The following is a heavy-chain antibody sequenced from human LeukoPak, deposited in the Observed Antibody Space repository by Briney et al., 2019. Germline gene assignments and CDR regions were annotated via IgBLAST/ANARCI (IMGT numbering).Heavy chain of an antibody. Sequence: ASVKVSCKASGYTFTGCYMHWVRQAPGQGLEWMGWINPNSGGTNYAQKFQGRVTMTRDTSISTAYMELSRLRSDDTAVYYCAREGTAAGKDYYYMDVWGKGTTVTVSS. CDR1: GYTFTGCY. CDR3: AREGTAAGKDYYYMDV. J-gene: IGHJ6*03. V-gene: IGHV1-2*02. D-gene: IGHD6-13*01. CDR2: INPNSGGT.